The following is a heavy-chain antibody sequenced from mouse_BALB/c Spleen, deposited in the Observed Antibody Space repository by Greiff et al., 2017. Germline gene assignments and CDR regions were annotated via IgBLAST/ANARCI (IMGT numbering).Heavy chain of an antibody. Sequence: EVQLVESGGDLVKPGGSLKLSCAASGFTFSSYGMSWVRQTPDKRLEWVATISSGGSYTYYPDSVKGRFTISRDNAKNTLYLQMSSLKSEDTAMYYCARQGYRYYAMDYWGQGTSVTVSS. D-gene: IGHD2-14*01. CDR1: GFTFSSYG. V-gene: IGHV5-6*01. J-gene: IGHJ4*01. CDR3: ARQGYRYYAMDY. CDR2: ISSGGSYT.